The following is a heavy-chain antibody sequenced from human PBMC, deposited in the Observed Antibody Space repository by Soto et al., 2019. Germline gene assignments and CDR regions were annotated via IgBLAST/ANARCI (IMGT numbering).Heavy chain of an antibody. CDR3: ARVVPGAEAWFGP. Sequence: AAVKVSCKTSGYTFSDYGITWVRQAPGQPLEWLGWISLYSDGTNYAQKFQGRVSMTTDTSTTTAYMELRSLRSDDTAVYYCARVVPGAEAWFGPWGQGTLVTVSS. CDR2: ISLYSDGT. D-gene: IGHD2-2*01. V-gene: IGHV1-18*01. J-gene: IGHJ5*02. CDR1: GYTFSDYG.